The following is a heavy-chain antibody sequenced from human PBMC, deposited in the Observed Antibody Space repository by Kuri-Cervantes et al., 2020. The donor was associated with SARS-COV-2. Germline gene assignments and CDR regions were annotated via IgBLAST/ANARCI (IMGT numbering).Heavy chain of an antibody. J-gene: IGHJ5*02. Sequence: GESLKISCAASGFTFSSYSMNWVRQAPGKGLEWVSYISSSSSTIYYADSVKGRFTISRDNSKNTLYLQMNSLRAEDTAVYYCASGGLVFIDPTTYSSSWQKNWFDPWGQGTLVTGSS. CDR2: ISSSSSTI. CDR3: ASGGLVFIDPTTYSSSWQKNWFDP. CDR1: GFTFSSYS. V-gene: IGHV3-48*01. D-gene: IGHD6-13*01.